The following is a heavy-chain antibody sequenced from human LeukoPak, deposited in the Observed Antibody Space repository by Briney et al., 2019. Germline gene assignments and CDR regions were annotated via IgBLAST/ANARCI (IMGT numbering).Heavy chain of an antibody. CDR2: IYHSGST. J-gene: IGHJ4*02. CDR3: ARGGWSLDY. V-gene: IGHV4-34*01. D-gene: IGHD6-19*01. Sequence: SETLSLTCAVYGGSFSGYYWSWIRQPPGKGLEWIGEIYHSGSTNSNPSLKSRVTISVDTSKNQFSLKLSSVTAADTAVYYCARGGWSLDYWGQGTLVTVSS. CDR1: GGSFSGYY.